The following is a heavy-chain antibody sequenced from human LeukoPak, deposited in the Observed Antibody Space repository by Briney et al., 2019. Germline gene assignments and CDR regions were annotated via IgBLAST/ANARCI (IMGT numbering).Heavy chain of an antibody. CDR2: IYSGGST. V-gene: IGHV3-66*01. CDR3: AREIVVVPAAPGGIYYYYGMDV. CDR1: GFTVSSNY. J-gene: IGHJ6*02. D-gene: IGHD2-2*01. Sequence: GGSLRLSCAASGFTVSSNYMSWVRQAPGKGLEWVSVIYSGGSTYYADSVKGRFTISRDNSKNTLYLQMNSLRAEDTAVYYCAREIVVVPAAPGGIYYYYGMDVWGQGTTVTVSS.